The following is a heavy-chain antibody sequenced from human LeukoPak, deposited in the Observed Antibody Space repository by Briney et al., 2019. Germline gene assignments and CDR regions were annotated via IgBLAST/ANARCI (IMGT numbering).Heavy chain of an antibody. CDR1: RYTFTSYG. CDR2: ISAYNGNT. D-gene: IGHD2-21*02. Sequence: GASVKVSCKASRYTFTSYGISWVRQAPGQGLEWMGWISAYNGNTNYAQKLQGRVTMTTDTSTSTAYMELRSLRSDDTAVYYCARDAAIGVVVTATPFDYWGQGTLVTVSS. CDR3: ARDAAIGVVVTATPFDY. J-gene: IGHJ4*02. V-gene: IGHV1-18*04.